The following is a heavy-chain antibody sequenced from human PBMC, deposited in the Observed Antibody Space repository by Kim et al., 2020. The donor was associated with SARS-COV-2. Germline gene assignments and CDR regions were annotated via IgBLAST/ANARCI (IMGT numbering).Heavy chain of an antibody. Sequence: GGSLRLSCAASGFTFSRRAMSWVRQVPGKGLEWIASVNNNNNTYYADSVKGRFTVSRDITKDTLYLKMNSLSAADTALYYCAKDHPSSGWPTFDSWGQGT. V-gene: IGHV3-23*05. CDR1: GFTFSRRA. CDR2: VNNNNNT. CDR3: AKDHPSSGWPTFDS. D-gene: IGHD6-19*01. J-gene: IGHJ4*02.